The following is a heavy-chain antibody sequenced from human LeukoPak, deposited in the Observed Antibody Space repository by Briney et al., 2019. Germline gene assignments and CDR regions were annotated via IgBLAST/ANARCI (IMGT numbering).Heavy chain of an antibody. Sequence: KPSETLSLTCTVSGGSISSSSYYWGWIRQPPGKGLEWIGSIYYSGSTYYSPSLKSRVTISVDTSKNQFSLKLSSVTAADTAVYYCARATSGYYDSSGYYFFHYGMDVWGQGTTVTVSS. V-gene: IGHV4-39*01. D-gene: IGHD3-22*01. CDR1: GGSISSSSYY. CDR3: ARATSGYYDSSGYYFFHYGMDV. J-gene: IGHJ6*02. CDR2: IYYSGST.